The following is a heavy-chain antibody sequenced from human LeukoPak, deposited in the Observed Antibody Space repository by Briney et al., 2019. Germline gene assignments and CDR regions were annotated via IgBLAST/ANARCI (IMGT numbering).Heavy chain of an antibody. CDR2: ISYDGSNK. CDR1: GFTFSSYG. D-gene: IGHD3-3*01. CDR3: ARDPSFSLRFLNWFDP. J-gene: IGHJ5*02. Sequence: PGGSLRLSCAASGFTFSSYGMHWVRQAPGKGLEWVAVISYDGSNKYYADSVKGRSTISRDNSKNTLYLQMNSLRAEDTAVYYCARDPSFSLRFLNWFDPWGQGTLVTVSS. V-gene: IGHV3-30*03.